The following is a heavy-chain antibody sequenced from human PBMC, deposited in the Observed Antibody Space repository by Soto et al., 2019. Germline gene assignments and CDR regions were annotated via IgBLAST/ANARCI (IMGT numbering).Heavy chain of an antibody. V-gene: IGHV1-69*01. Sequence: QMQLVQSGTEVKKPGSSVRVSCKASGGTFSGNAITWVRQAPGQGLEWMGGIIPVFHRPKYAQKFQDRLTITADASTTTAYMELSSLRPEDTALYHCARDESSGGYWGALDYWGQGTLVAVSS. D-gene: IGHD1-26*01. CDR3: ARDESSGGYWGALDY. J-gene: IGHJ4*02. CDR1: GGTFSGNA. CDR2: IIPVFHRP.